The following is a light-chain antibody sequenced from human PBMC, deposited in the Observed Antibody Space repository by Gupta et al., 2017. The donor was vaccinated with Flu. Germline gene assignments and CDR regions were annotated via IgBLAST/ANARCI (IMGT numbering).Light chain of an antibody. V-gene: IGLV4-69*01. CDR3: QTWASGIDTVV. CDR2: LDSDGTE. Sequence: KFPGNVRKLDSDGTERRRYGVPDRFSGSTSGTYGYLTIAGLQAEDEADYYCQTWASGIDTVVFGGGTNLTVL. J-gene: IGLJ2*01.